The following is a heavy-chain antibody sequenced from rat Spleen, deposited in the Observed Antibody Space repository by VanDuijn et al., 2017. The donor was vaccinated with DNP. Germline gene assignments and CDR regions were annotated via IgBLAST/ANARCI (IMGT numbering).Heavy chain of an antibody. CDR3: ARDGQWDYLDY. CDR2: VWIGGTT. Sequence: QVQLRESGPGLVQPSQTLSLACTVSGFSLTNHHVHWVRQPSGKGLEWMGVVWIGGTTNISSIFKARVRNNRDTSRNQVFLEVNSLQAEDSATYYCARDGQWDYLDYWGQGVMVTVSS. CDR1: GFSLTNHH. V-gene: IGHV2-43*01. J-gene: IGHJ2*01. D-gene: IGHD1-1*01.